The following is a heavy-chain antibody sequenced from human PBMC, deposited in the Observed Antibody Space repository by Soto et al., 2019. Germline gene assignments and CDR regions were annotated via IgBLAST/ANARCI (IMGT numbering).Heavy chain of an antibody. CDR2: IYPGDSDT. D-gene: IGHD6-19*01. Sequence: PGESLNSSADEPGCSFTGAWMGGVRRMPGKGLEWMGIIYPGDSDTRYSPSFQGQVTISADKSISTAYLQWSSLKASDTAMYYCARTMLVVIGGWYAEIDTWGQGDLVTVSA. V-gene: IGHV5-51*01. CDR3: ARTMLVVIGGWYAEIDT. J-gene: IGHJ5*02. CDR1: GCSFTGAW.